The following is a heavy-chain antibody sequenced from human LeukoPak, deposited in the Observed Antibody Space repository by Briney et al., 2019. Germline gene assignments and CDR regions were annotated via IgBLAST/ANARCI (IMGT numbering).Heavy chain of an antibody. CDR1: GYTFTGYY. V-gene: IGHV1-2*02. CDR3: ARSIAAAAGWFDP. Sequence: GASVKVSCKASGYTFTGYYMHWVRQAPGQGLEWMGWINPNSGGTNYAQKFQGRVTMTRDTSISTAYMELSRLRSDDTAVYYCARSIAAAAGWFDPWGQGTLVTVSS. D-gene: IGHD6-13*01. J-gene: IGHJ5*02. CDR2: INPNSGGT.